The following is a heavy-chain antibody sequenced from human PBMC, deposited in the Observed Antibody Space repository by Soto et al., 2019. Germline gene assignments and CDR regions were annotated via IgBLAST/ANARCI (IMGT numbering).Heavy chain of an antibody. CDR1: GGDFLSYT. CDR3: AQMWFGELWHGMDV. V-gene: IGHV1-69*02. CDR2: IIPILDVA. D-gene: IGHD3-10*01. Sequence: QLVQSGAEVKQPGSSVKVSCKASGGDFLSYTISWVRQAPGQGPEWMGTIIPILDVAKNAQKFQGRVANTADNATSTVYMELRSLRSDDTAVYYCAQMWFGELWHGMDVWGQGTTITVSS. J-gene: IGHJ6*02.